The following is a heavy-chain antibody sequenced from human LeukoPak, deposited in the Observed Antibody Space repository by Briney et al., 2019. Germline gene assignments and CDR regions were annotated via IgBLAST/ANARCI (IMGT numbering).Heavy chain of an antibody. CDR1: GYSISSGYF. Sequence: PSETLSLTCTVSGYSISSGYFWGWIRQPPGKGLECIGTIYHSGSTYYNPSLKSRVTISVDTSKNQFSLKLNSVTAADTAVYYCAKPVAGTRNAFDIWGQGTMVTVSS. CDR2: IYHSGST. V-gene: IGHV4-38-2*02. D-gene: IGHD6-19*01. J-gene: IGHJ3*02. CDR3: AKPVAGTRNAFDI.